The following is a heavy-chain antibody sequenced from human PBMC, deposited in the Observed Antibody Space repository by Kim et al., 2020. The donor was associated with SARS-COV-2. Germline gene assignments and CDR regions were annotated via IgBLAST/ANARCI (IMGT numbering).Heavy chain of an antibody. CDR2: INAGNDNT. CDR3: ARDIGTYYYGSGSFYNVPQDRDPPPNWFDP. J-gene: IGHJ5*02. D-gene: IGHD3-10*01. Sequence: ASVKVSCTASGYTLTDYAIHWVRQAPGQRLEWMGWINAGNDNTKYSQNFQGRVTITRDTAASTAYMELKSLKSEDTAIYYCARDIGTYYYGSGSFYNVPQDRDPPPNWFDPWGQGTLVTVSS. CDR1: GYTLTDYA. V-gene: IGHV1-3*01.